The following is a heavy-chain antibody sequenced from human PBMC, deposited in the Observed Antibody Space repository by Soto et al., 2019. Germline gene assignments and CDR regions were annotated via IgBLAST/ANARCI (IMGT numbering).Heavy chain of an antibody. CDR1: GGSISSGGYF. CDR3: ARFAREENPKVGSWYYFDY. Sequence: QVQLQESGPGLVKPSQTLSLTCTVSGGSISSGGYFWSWVRQHPGKGLEWIGNIYYSGRTYYNPSIKRRVTISVDTSKNQFSLKLSSVTAADTAVYYCARFAREENPKVGSWYYFDYWGQGTRVTVSS. CDR2: IYYSGRT. J-gene: IGHJ4*02. V-gene: IGHV4-31*03. D-gene: IGHD6-13*01.